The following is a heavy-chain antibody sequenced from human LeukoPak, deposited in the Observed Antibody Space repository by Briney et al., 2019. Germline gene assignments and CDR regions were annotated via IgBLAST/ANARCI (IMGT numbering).Heavy chain of an antibody. CDR3: ASRLGELSPGAFDI. CDR1: GYTFTGYG. Sequence: GASVKVSCKASGYTFTGYGISWVRQAPGQGLEWMGWISAYNGNTNYAQKLQGRVTMTTDTSTSTAYMELRSLRSDDTAVYYCASRLGELSPGAFDIWGQGTMVTVSS. J-gene: IGHJ3*02. CDR2: ISAYNGNT. D-gene: IGHD3-10*01. V-gene: IGHV1-18*01.